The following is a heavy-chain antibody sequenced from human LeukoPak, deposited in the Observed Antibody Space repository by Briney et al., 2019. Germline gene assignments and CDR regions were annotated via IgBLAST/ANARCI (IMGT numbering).Heavy chain of an antibody. CDR1: GFTISSYY. D-gene: IGHD3-9*01. CDR2: IYHSGNT. V-gene: IGHV3-53*01. CDR3: ARVRVTGYSNFAY. Sequence: PGGSLRLSCAASGFTISSYYMAWVRQAPAKGLEWVSVIYHSGNTDYADSVKGRFTISRDNSKNTVYLQMSSLRAEDTAVYYCARVRVTGYSNFAYWGQGTLVTVSS. J-gene: IGHJ4*02.